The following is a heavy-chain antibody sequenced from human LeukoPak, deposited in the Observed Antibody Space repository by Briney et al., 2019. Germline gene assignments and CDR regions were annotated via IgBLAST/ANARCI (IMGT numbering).Heavy chain of an antibody. V-gene: IGHV1-69*04. CDR2: IIPILGMV. CDR3: ARSAGGALSPSYFDY. D-gene: IGHD3-10*01. CDR1: GGTFSSYA. Sequence: ASVKVSCKASGGTFSSYAISWVRQAPGQGLEWMGRIIPILGMVNCAQKFQGRVTITADKSTSTAYMELSSLRSEDTAVYYCARSAGGALSPSYFDYWGQGTLVTVSS. J-gene: IGHJ4*02.